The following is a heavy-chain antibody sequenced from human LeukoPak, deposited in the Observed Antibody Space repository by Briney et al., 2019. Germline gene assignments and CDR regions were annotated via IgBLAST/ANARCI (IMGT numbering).Heavy chain of an antibody. CDR1: GYTFTGYY. Sequence: ASVKVSCKASGYTFTGYYMHWVRQAPGQGLEWMGWINPNSGGTNYAQKFQGRVTMTRDTSISTAYMELSRLRSDDTAVHYCARDCSGGSCYFSKAFDIWGKGTTVTVSS. CDR3: ARDCSGGSCYFSKAFDI. D-gene: IGHD2-15*01. V-gene: IGHV1-2*02. CDR2: INPNSGGT. J-gene: IGHJ6*04.